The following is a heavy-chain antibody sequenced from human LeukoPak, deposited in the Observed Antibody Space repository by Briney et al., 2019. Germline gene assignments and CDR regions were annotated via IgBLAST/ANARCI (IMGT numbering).Heavy chain of an antibody. D-gene: IGHD3-9*01. CDR1: GFTFSSFE. J-gene: IGHJ4*02. CDR2: ISSSGDTL. Sequence: GSLRLSCSASGFTFSSFEMHWVRQAPGKGLEWVSYISSSGDTLYYANSMKGRFTISRDNAKNSLYLQMNSLRAEDTAVYYCVGADYDILTGYYIDYWGQGTLVTVSS. CDR3: VGADYDILTGYYIDY. V-gene: IGHV3-48*03.